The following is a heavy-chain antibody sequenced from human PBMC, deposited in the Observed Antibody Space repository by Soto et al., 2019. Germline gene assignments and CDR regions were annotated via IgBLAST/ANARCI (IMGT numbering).Heavy chain of an antibody. J-gene: IGHJ4*02. CDR3: ARFVYKSAYSYYFDY. V-gene: IGHV4-59*01. Sequence: SETLSLTCTVSGGSISSYYCSWIRQPPGKGLEWIGYIYYSGSTNYNPSLKSRVTISVDTSKNQFSLKLSSVTAADTAVYYCARFVYKSAYSYYFDYRGQRTLVTVSS. D-gene: IGHD5-18*01. CDR2: IYYSGST. CDR1: GGSISSYY.